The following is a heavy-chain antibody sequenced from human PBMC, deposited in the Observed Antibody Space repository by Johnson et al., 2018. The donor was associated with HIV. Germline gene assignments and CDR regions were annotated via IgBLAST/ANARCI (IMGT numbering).Heavy chain of an antibody. CDR3: ARGSYGSSSEAVDI. J-gene: IGHJ3*02. D-gene: IGHD6-6*01. V-gene: IGHV3-23*04. Sequence: VQLVESGGGLVKPGGSLRLSCAASGFTFSSYAMHWVRQAPGKGLEWVSAISGSGGSKYYADSVKGRFTIPRDNSKNTLHLEMNSLRVEDTAVYFCARGSYGSSSEAVDIWGQGTMVTVSS. CDR1: GFTFSSYA. CDR2: ISGSGGSK.